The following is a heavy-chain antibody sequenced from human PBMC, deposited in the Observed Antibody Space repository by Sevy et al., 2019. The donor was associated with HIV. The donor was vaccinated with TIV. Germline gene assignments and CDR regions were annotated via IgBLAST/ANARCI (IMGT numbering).Heavy chain of an antibody. J-gene: IGHJ4*02. Sequence: GGSLRLSCAASGFTFSSYEMNWVRRAPGKGLEWVSYISSTGSTIYYADSVKGRFTISRDNAKNSLYLQMSSLRAEDTAVYYCATDAPGSSIVDYWGQGTLVTVSS. CDR1: GFTFSSYE. CDR2: ISSTGSTI. V-gene: IGHV3-48*03. D-gene: IGHD6-13*01. CDR3: ATDAPGSSIVDY.